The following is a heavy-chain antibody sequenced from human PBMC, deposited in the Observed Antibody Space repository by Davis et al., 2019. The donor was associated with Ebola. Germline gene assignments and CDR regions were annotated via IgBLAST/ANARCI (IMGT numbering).Heavy chain of an antibody. Sequence: HTGGSLRLSCAASGFTFSSYWMHWVRQAPGKGLVWVSRINSDGSSTSYADSVKGRFTISRDNAKNTLYLQMNSLRAEDTAVYYCASIRMGYYYYGMDVWGQGTTVTVSS. V-gene: IGHV3-74*01. CDR3: ASIRMGYYYYGMDV. D-gene: IGHD1-14*01. CDR2: INSDGSST. J-gene: IGHJ6*02. CDR1: GFTFSSYW.